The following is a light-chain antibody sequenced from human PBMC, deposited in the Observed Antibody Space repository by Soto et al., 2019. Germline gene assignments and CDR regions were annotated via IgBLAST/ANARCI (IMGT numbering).Light chain of an antibody. CDR1: QSVSSSY. CDR3: QQFGSSPLT. CDR2: GAS. J-gene: IGKJ4*01. V-gene: IGKV3-20*01. Sequence: IVLTQSPGTLPLSPGERATLSCRASQSVSSSYLAWYQQQPGQAPRLLMYGASSRATDIPDRFSGSGSGTDFSLTISRLEPEDFAVYYCQQFGSSPLTCGGGTKVEIK.